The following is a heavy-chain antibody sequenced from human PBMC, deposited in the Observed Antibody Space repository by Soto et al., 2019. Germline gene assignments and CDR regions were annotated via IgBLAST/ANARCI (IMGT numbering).Heavy chain of an antibody. CDR2: INHSGST. J-gene: IGHJ4*02. D-gene: IGHD2-8*01. CDR3: ARVGYCTNGVCFAYFDY. Sequence: PSETLSLTCAVYGGSFSGYYLSWIRQPPGKGLEWIEEINHSGSTNYNPSLKSRVTISVDTSKNQFSLKLSSVTAADTAVYYCARVGYCTNGVCFAYFDYWGQGTLVTVSS. V-gene: IGHV4-34*01. CDR1: GGSFSGYY.